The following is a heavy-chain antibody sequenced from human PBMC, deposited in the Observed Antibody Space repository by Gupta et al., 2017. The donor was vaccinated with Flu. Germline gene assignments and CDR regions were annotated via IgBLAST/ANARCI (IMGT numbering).Heavy chain of an antibody. CDR3: TRGYGYNGNDF. D-gene: IGHD1-20*01. V-gene: IGHV4-59*01. CDR2: VYYSGIT. Sequence: KGLEWIGYVYYSGITNYNPSLKSRVNISIDPSKNKFSLKLSSVTAAATAFYYCTRGYGYNGNDFWVQG. J-gene: IGHJ4*02.